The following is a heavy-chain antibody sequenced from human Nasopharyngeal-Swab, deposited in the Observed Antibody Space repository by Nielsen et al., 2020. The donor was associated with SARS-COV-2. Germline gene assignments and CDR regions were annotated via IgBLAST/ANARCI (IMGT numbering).Heavy chain of an antibody. CDR2: TRYDGNNE. Sequence: GGSLRLSCGASGFTFSSYGMPWVRQAPGKGLEWVAFTRYDGNNEYYGDSVKGRFTTSRDNSKNTLYLHMSSLRTEDTAVYYCAKSRDGYNYDAFHIWGHGTMVTVSS. D-gene: IGHD5-24*01. V-gene: IGHV3-30*02. J-gene: IGHJ3*02. CDR3: AKSRDGYNYDAFHI. CDR1: GFTFSSYG.